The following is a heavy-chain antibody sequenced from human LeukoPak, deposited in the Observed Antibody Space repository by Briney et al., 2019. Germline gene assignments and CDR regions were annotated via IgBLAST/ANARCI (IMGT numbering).Heavy chain of an antibody. J-gene: IGHJ4*02. CDR3: AVLIAAAGDFDY. D-gene: IGHD6-13*01. CDR1: GYTFTSYD. V-gene: IGHV1-8*01. Sequence: ASVKVSCKASGYTFTSYDINWVRQATAQGLEWMGWMNPNSGNTNYAQKLQGRVTMTTDTSTSTAYMELSSLRSEDTAVYYCAVLIAAAGDFDYWGQGTLVTVSS. CDR2: MNPNSGNT.